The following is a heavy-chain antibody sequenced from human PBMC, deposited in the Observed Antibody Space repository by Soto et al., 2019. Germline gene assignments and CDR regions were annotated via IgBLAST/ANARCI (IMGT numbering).Heavy chain of an antibody. D-gene: IGHD6-19*01. CDR1: GYSFTHYW. Sequence: VESLNIFCKVSGYSFTHYWISCVLQMPGKGLEWMGRIDPSDSYTNYSPSFQGHVTISADKSINTAYLQWGSLKASDTAMDFCASGGRYSSGWYDAFDIWGQGTMFTVSS. V-gene: IGHV5-10-1*01. J-gene: IGHJ3*02. CDR3: ASGGRYSSGWYDAFDI. CDR2: IDPSDSYT.